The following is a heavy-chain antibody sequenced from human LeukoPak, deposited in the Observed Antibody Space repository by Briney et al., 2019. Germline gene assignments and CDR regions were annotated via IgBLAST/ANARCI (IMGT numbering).Heavy chain of an antibody. CDR2: IIPIFGTA. CDR1: GYTFTSYG. CDR3: ASSSRSYPYYFDY. Sequence: GASVKVSCRASGYTFTSYGIIWVRQAPGQGLEWMGGIIPIFGTANYAQKFQGRVTITTDESTSTAYMELSSLRSEDTAVYYCASSSRSYPYYFDYWGQGTLVTVSS. V-gene: IGHV1-69*05. D-gene: IGHD1-26*01. J-gene: IGHJ4*02.